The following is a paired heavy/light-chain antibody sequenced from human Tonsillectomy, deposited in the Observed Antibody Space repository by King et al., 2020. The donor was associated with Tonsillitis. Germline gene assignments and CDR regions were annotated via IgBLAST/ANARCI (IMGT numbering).Heavy chain of an antibody. CDR2: ISFDGSDK. CDR3: AKDSSTVFGIEQQPFDY. CDR1: GFTFSSSG. J-gene: IGHJ4*02. D-gene: IGHD6-13*01. Sequence: QVQLVESGGGVVQPGRSLRLSCAASGFTFSSSGMHWVRQAPGKGLEWVAVISFDGSDKYYADSVQGRFTISRDNSKNTLYLQMNSLRAEDTAVYYCAKDSSTVFGIEQQPFDYWGQGTLVTVSS. V-gene: IGHV3-30*18.
Light chain of an antibody. CDR1: NIGSKS. V-gene: IGLV3-21*01. CDR2: YDS. CDR3: QVWDSSSDVV. Sequence: SYVLTQPPSMSVAPGKTARITCGGNNIGSKSVHWYQQKPGQAPVLVIYYDSDRPSGIPERFSGSNSGNTATLTISRVEAGDEADYYCQVWDSSSDVVFGGGTKLTVL. J-gene: IGLJ2*01.